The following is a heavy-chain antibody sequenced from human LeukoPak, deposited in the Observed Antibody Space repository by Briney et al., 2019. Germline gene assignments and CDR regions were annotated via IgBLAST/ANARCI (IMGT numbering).Heavy chain of an antibody. CDR2: ISYDGSNK. CDR1: GFTFSSYD. V-gene: IGHV3-30*18. J-gene: IGHJ4*02. Sequence: GGSLRLSCAASGFTFSSYDMHWVRQAPGKGLEWVAVISYDGSNKYYADSVKGRFTISRDNSKNTLYLQMNSLRDEDTAVYYCAKELGANTPFEDWGQGTLVTVSS. D-gene: IGHD1-26*01. CDR3: AKELGANTPFED.